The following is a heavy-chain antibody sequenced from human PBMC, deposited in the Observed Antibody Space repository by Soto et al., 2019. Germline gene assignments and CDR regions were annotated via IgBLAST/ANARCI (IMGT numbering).Heavy chain of an antibody. V-gene: IGHV1-18*01. D-gene: IGHD3-3*01. CDR3: ARATWRFLEWLDAYYYYCMDV. J-gene: IGHJ6*03. CDR1: GYTFTSYG. Sequence: ASVKVSCKASGYTFTSYGISWVRQAPGQGLEWMGWISAYNGNTNYAQKLQGRVTMTTDTSTSTAYIELRSLRSDDTAVYYCARATWRFLEWLDAYYYYCMDVWGKGTTVTVSS. CDR2: ISAYNGNT.